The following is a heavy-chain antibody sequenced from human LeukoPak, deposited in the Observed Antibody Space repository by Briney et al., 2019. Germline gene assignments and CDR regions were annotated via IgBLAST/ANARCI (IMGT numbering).Heavy chain of an antibody. CDR3: VRAGYCSGGTCYFDI. CDR2: INTDGSST. J-gene: IGHJ3*02. D-gene: IGHD2-15*01. V-gene: IGHV3-74*01. Sequence: GGSLRLSCAASGFTFGTYWMHWVRQAPGKGLVWVSRINTDGSSTSDADSVRGRVTISRDNAKNTLYLQMNSLSAEDTAVYYCVRAGYCSGGTCYFDIWGQGTMVTVSS. CDR1: GFTFGTYW.